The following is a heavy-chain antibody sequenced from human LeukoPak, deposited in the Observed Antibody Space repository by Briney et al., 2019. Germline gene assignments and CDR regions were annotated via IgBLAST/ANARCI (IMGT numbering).Heavy chain of an antibody. CDR1: GGSISSYY. V-gene: IGHV4-59*01. Sequence: SETLSLTCTVSGGSISSYYWSWIRQPPGKGLEGLGYIYDSGSTKYNPSLKSRVTFSVDTSKNLFSLKLTSLTAADTAVSYCATCRDEFGDYGFTSWGQGTLVTVSS. CDR3: ATCRDEFGDYGFTS. D-gene: IGHD4-17*01. J-gene: IGHJ5*02. CDR2: IYDSGST.